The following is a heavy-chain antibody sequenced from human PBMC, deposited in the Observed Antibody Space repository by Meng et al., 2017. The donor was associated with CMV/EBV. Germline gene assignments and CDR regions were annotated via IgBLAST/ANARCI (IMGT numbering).Heavy chain of an antibody. J-gene: IGHJ5*02. Sequence: QVQLVQSGAEVKKPGASVKVSXKASGYTFTGYYMHWVRQAPGQGLEWMGWINPNSGGTNYAQKFQGRVTMTRDTSISTAYMGLSRLRSDDTAVYYCARDHYYDSSGYYSDVGPWGQGTLVTVSA. CDR1: GYTFTGYY. CDR3: ARDHYYDSSGYYSDVGP. V-gene: IGHV1-2*02. D-gene: IGHD3-22*01. CDR2: INPNSGGT.